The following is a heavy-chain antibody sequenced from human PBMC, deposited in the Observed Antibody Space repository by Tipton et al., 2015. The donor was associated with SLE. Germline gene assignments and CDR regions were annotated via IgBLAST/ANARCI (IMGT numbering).Heavy chain of an antibody. CDR2: INHGGST. Sequence: TLSLTCAVYGGSFSRYYWSWIRQHPGKGLEWIGEINHGGSTIYNPSLKSRVTISVDTSKNQFSPKLTSVTAAETAVYFCARLKYDYIWGSYRPWFDPWGQGTLVTVSS. CDR3: ARLKYDYIWGSYRPWFDP. CDR1: GGSFSRYY. D-gene: IGHD3-16*02. J-gene: IGHJ5*02. V-gene: IGHV4-34*01.